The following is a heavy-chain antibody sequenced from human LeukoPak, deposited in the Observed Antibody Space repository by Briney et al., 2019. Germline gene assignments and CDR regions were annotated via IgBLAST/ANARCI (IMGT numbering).Heavy chain of an antibody. CDR2: INPNSGGT. D-gene: IGHD2-15*01. Sequence: ATVKVSCKASGYTFTGYYMHWVRQAPGQGLEWMGWINPNSGGTNYAQKFQGRVTMTRDTSISTAYMELSRLRSDDTAVYYCARGYCSGGSCYSGRPTNFDYWGQGTLVTVSS. J-gene: IGHJ4*02. CDR3: ARGYCSGGSCYSGRPTNFDY. V-gene: IGHV1-2*02. CDR1: GYTFTGYY.